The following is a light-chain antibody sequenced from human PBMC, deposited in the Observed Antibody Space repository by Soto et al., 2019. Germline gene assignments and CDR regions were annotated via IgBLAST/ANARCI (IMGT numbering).Light chain of an antibody. V-gene: IGLV2-14*03. CDR2: KVS. Sequence: QSVLTQPASVSGSPGQSITISCTGTSSDVGGYNYVSWYQQHPGKAPKLIIYKVSNRPSGVSNRFSGSKSGNTASLTISGLQAEDEADYYCNSYTRSSTLVFGGGTQLTVL. CDR1: SSDVGGYNY. J-gene: IGLJ2*01. CDR3: NSYTRSSTLV.